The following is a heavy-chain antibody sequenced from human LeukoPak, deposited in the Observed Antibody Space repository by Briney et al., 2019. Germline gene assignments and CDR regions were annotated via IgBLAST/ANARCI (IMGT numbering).Heavy chain of an antibody. CDR1: GYIYTNYA. V-gene: IGHV1-3*01. J-gene: IGHJ2*01. CDR2: INAVNGKT. CDR3: GRDTYWYFDL. Sequence: GASVKVSCKASGYIYTNYAMHWVRQVPGQGLEWMGWINAVNGKTKYSQNSQGRVTITRDTSASTAYMELSSLRSEDTAVYYCGRDTYWYFDLWGRGTLVTVSS.